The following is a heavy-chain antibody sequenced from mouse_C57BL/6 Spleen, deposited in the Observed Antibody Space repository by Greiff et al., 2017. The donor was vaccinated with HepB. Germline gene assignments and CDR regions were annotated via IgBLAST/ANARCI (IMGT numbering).Heavy chain of an antibody. CDR2: INPNNGGT. Sequence: EVKLMESGPELVKPGASVKMSCKASGYTFTDYNMHWVKQSHGKSLEWIGYINPNNGGTSYNQKFKGKATLTVNKSSSTAYMELRSLTSEDSAVYYCARSGGQNYFDYWGQGTTLTVSS. CDR3: ARSGGQNYFDY. V-gene: IGHV1-22*01. CDR1: GYTFTDYN. D-gene: IGHD1-1*02. J-gene: IGHJ2*01.